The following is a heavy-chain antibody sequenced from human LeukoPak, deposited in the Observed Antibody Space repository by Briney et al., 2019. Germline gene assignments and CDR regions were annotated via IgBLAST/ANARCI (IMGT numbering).Heavy chain of an antibody. V-gene: IGHV1-8*01. Sequence: GASVKVFCKASRYTFTSYDINWVRQATGQGLEWMGWMNPNSGNTGYAQKFQGRVTMTRNTSISTAYMELSSLRSEDTAVYYCARGRDDYGDYETIDYWGQGTLVTVSS. D-gene: IGHD4-17*01. CDR1: RYTFTSYD. J-gene: IGHJ4*02. CDR2: MNPNSGNT. CDR3: ARGRDDYGDYETIDY.